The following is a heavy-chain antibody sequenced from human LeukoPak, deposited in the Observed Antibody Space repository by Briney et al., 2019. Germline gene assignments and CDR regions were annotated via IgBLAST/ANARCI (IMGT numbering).Heavy chain of an antibody. CDR3: AKGVQLGGHYFDY. CDR1: GFTFSNYA. J-gene: IGHJ4*02. CDR2: ISGSGGST. Sequence: PGGSLRLSCAASGFTFSNYAMNWVRQAPGKGLEWVSGISGSGGSTYYADSVKGRFTISRDNPKNTLYLQMDSLRAEDTAIYYCAKGVQLGGHYFDYWGQGTLVTVSS. D-gene: IGHD1-1*01. V-gene: IGHV3-23*01.